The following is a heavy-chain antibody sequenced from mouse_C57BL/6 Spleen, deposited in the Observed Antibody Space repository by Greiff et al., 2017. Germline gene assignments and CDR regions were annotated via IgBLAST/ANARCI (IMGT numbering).Heavy chain of an antibody. CDR1: GYTFTDYY. CDR2: INPNNGGT. CDR3: AREEFSWFAY. J-gene: IGHJ3*01. V-gene: IGHV1-26*01. Sequence: VQLQQSGPELVKPGASVKISCKASGYTFTDYYMNWVKQSHGKSLEWIGDINPNNGGTSYNQKFKGKATLTVDKSSSTAYMELRSLTSEDSAVYYCAREEFSWFAYWGQGTLVTVSA.